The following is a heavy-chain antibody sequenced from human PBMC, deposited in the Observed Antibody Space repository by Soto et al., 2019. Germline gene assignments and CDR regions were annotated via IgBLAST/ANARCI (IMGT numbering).Heavy chain of an antibody. CDR3: ARVLGYCRSGTCYREWFHP. J-gene: IGHJ5*02. CDR1: GYTFSTHG. Sequence: QVQLVQSGAEVKKPGASVKVSCKASGYTFSTHGISWVRQVPGQGLEWMGWVRGDNGHRNYAQSLQGRVTMTTDTSTSTAYMELRSLRSDDTAVYYCARVLGYCRSGTCYREWFHPWGQGTLVTVSS. D-gene: IGHD2-15*01. V-gene: IGHV1-18*01. CDR2: VRGDNGHR.